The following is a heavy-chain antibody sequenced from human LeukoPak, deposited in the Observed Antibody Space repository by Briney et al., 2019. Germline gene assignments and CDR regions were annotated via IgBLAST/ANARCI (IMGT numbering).Heavy chain of an antibody. Sequence: GGSLRLSCAASGFTFSSYSMNWVRQAPGKGLEWVSYISSSSSTIYYADSVKGRFTISRDNSKNSLYLQMNSLRAEDTALYYCAKDSGSGYSIRDYYYYMDVWGKGTTVTVSS. CDR1: GFTFSSYS. D-gene: IGHD3-22*01. V-gene: IGHV3-48*04. CDR3: AKDSGSGYSIRDYYYYMDV. CDR2: ISSSSSTI. J-gene: IGHJ6*03.